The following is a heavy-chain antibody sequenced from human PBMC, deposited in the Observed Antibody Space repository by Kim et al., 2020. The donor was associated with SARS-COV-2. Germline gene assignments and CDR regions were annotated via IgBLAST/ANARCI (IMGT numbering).Heavy chain of an antibody. D-gene: IGHD2-21*01. CDR1: EFSVSNNY. V-gene: IGHV3-53*01. CDR3: ARGYSYYGLDA. Sequence: GGSLRLSCAVSEFSVSNNYMTWVRQAPGKGLQWISVIHLIGHTYYADSVRGRFTLSRDNSKNTLYLQMSSLRVDDTAVYFCARGYSYYGLDAWGHGTMVAVSS. CDR2: IHLIGHT. J-gene: IGHJ6*02.